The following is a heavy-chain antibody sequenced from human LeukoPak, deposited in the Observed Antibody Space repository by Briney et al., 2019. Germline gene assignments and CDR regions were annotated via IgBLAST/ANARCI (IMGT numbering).Heavy chain of an antibody. CDR1: GGSIRSYY. D-gene: IGHD4-23*01. CDR3: ARGRNDNGGMFVES. CDR2: ISYSGYT. Sequence: SETLSLTCTVSGGSIRSYYWSWIRQAPGKGLEWIGFISYSGYTSYSPSLKSRVAISVDTSKSQFSLRLSSMTAADTAIYYSARGRNDNGGMFVESWAQGTLVTVYS. V-gene: IGHV4-59*01. J-gene: IGHJ4*02.